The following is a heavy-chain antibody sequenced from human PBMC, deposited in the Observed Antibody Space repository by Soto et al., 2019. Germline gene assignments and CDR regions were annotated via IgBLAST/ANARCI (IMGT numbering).Heavy chain of an antibody. CDR3: ARDYVPGCSGGSCPRPDY. V-gene: IGHV1-18*01. J-gene: IGHJ4*02. CDR2: ISAYNGNT. Sequence: ASVKVSCKASGYTFTSYAMHWVRQAPGQRLEWMGWISAYNGNTNYAQKLQGRVTMTTDTSTSTAYMELRSLRSDDTAVYYCARDYVPGCSGGSCPRPDYWGQGTLVTVSS. CDR1: GYTFTSYA. D-gene: IGHD2-15*01.